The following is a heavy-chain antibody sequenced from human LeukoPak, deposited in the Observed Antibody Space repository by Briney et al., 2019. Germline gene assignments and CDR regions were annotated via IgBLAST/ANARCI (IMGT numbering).Heavy chain of an antibody. V-gene: IGHV1-18*01. CDR1: GYTFTMYG. Sequence: GASVKVSCKTSGYTFTMYGVSWVRQAPGRGLQWLGWISPRNGNTAYAQDLQGRDTMTTDTSTTTAYLELRSLRSDDTAIYYCARDLNYVTLGYNILADVGYYFDYWGQGSLVTVSS. J-gene: IGHJ4*02. CDR2: ISPRNGNT. CDR3: ARDLNYVTLGYNILADVGYYFDY. D-gene: IGHD3-9*01.